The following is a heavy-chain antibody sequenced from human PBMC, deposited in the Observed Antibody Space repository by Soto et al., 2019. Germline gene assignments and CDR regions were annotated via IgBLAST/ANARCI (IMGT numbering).Heavy chain of an antibody. J-gene: IGHJ1*01. Sequence: GGSLRLSCAASGFTFSSYSLNWVRQAPGKGLEWVSSISSSSSYIYYADSVKGRFTISRDDAKNSLFLQMSSLRVEDTAVYYCARGGDTSGSWPRFWGQGTLVTVSS. CDR2: ISSSSSYI. V-gene: IGHV3-21*01. CDR3: ARGGDTSGSWPRF. D-gene: IGHD3-22*01. CDR1: GFTFSSYS.